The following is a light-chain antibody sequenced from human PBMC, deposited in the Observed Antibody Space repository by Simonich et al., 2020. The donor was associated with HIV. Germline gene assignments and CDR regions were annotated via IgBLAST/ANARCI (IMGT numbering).Light chain of an antibody. Sequence: QSALTQPASVSGSPGQSITISCTGTSSDVGGYNYVSWYQQYPGKAPKLMIYDVSKRPSGVPDLFSGSKSGNTASLTISGLLAEDEASYFCNSHSSNSNVIFGGGTRVTVL. J-gene: IGLJ2*01. V-gene: IGLV2-14*01. CDR2: DVS. CDR3: NSHSSNSNVI. CDR1: SSDVGGYNY.